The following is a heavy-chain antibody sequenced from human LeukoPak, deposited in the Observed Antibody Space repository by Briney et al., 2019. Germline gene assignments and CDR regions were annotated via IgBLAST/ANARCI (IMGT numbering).Heavy chain of an antibody. Sequence: ESGPGLVKPSRTLSLTCAVSGVSASNSDWWSWVRQTPGKGLEWIGEIFYSGSTNYNPSLKSRVTISVDKSKNQFSLKLNSVTAADTSVYYCARGGFIAAAGTTAFDVWGQGTVVTVSS. J-gene: IGHJ3*01. D-gene: IGHD6-13*01. CDR2: IFYSGST. V-gene: IGHV4-4*02. CDR3: ARGGFIAAAGTTAFDV. CDR1: GVSASNSDW.